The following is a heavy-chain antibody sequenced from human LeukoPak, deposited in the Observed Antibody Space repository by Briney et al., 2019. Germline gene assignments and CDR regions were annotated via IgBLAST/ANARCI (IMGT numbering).Heavy chain of an antibody. CDR1: GFTFSTYG. Sequence: GSLRLSCAASGFTFSTYGMSWVRQAPGKGLEWVSAVSSTGGTTYYADSVKGRFTISRDNSKNTLYLQMNSLRAEDTAVYFCARDRWGYSYGGDWGQGTLVTVSS. CDR3: ARDRWGYSYGGD. J-gene: IGHJ4*02. V-gene: IGHV3-23*01. CDR2: VSSTGGTT. D-gene: IGHD5-18*01.